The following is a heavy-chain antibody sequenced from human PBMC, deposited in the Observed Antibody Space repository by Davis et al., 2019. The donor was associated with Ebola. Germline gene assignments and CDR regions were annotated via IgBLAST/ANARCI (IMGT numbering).Heavy chain of an antibody. Sequence: AASVKVSCKGSGYSFSDYYIHWVQGAPGKGLEWVGLVDPKGGKTVYAEKFQDRVTIAADRSTDTVYMELSSLRFEDTAVYYCTTLDILTAYVPYAMDVWGQGTTVIVSS. V-gene: IGHV1-69-2*01. CDR3: TTLDILTAYVPYAMDV. CDR2: VDPKGGKT. D-gene: IGHD3-9*01. CDR1: GYSFSDYY. J-gene: IGHJ6*02.